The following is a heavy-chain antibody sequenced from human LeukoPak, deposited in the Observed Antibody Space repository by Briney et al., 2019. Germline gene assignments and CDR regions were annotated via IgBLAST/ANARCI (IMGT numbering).Heavy chain of an antibody. V-gene: IGHV4-34*01. CDR1: GGSFSGYY. CDR3: ARGPRYCSGGSCYYGMDV. D-gene: IGHD2-15*01. Sequence: SETLSLTCAVYGGSFSGYYSSCIRQPPGKRLEWIVEINHSGSTNYNPSLKSRVTISVDTSKTQFSLKLSSVTAADTAVYYCARGPRYCSGGSCYYGMDVWGQGTTVTVSS. CDR2: INHSGST. J-gene: IGHJ6*02.